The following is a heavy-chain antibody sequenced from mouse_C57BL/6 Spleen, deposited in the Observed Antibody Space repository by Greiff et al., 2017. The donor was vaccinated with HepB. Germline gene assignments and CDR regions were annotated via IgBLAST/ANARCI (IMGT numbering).Heavy chain of an antibody. Sequence: EVQLVESGGGLVKPGGSLKLSCAASGFTFSSYAMSWVRQTPEKRLEWVATISDGGSYTYYPDNVKGRFTISRDNAKNNLYLQMSHLKSEDTAMYYCARDPNWAWFAYWGQGTLVTVSA. CDR3: ARDPNWAWFAY. CDR1: GFTFSSYA. V-gene: IGHV5-4*01. J-gene: IGHJ3*01. CDR2: ISDGGSYT. D-gene: IGHD4-1*01.